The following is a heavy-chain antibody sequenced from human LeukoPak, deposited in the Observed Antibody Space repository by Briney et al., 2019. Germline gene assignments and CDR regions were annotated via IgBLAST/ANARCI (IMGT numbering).Heavy chain of an antibody. Sequence: GGSLRLSCAASGFTFSIYTMNWVRQAPGKGLEWVSSISSSNSYIHYADSVKGRFTISRDNAKNSLYLQMNTLRAEDTALYYCARGRKIYSNSDFDYWGQGTLVTVSS. CDR2: ISSSNSYI. CDR1: GFTFSIYT. J-gene: IGHJ4*02. V-gene: IGHV3-21*01. CDR3: ARGRKIYSNSDFDY. D-gene: IGHD4-11*01.